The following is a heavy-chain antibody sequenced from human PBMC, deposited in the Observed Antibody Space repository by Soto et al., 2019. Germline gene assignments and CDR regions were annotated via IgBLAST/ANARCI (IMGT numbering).Heavy chain of an antibody. CDR3: ARDSPSQRHKGYYDSSGYYY. D-gene: IGHD3-22*01. J-gene: IGHJ4*02. CDR2: IWYDGSNK. V-gene: IGHV3-33*01. Sequence: GGSLRLSCAASGSTFSSYGMHWVRQAPGKGLEWVAVIWYDGSNKYYADSVKGRFTISRDNSKNTLYLQMNSLRAEDTAVYYCARDSPSQRHKGYYDSSGYYYWGQGTLVTVSS. CDR1: GSTFSSYG.